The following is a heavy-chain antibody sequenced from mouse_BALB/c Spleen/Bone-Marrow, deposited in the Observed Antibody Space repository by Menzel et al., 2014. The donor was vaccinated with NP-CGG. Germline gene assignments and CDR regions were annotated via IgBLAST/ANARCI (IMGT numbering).Heavy chain of an antibody. CDR1: GYSFTTYW. D-gene: IGHD2-1*01. CDR2: IHPSDSET. V-gene: IGHV1-61*01. CDR3: AREKVYYGISWFAY. J-gene: IGHJ3*01. Sequence: VQVVESGTEVVRPGASVKLSCKASGYSFTTYWLNWVKQRPGQGLEWIGMIHPSDSETRLNQKFKDKATLTVDKSSSTAYMQLSSPTSEDSAVYYCAREKVYYGISWFAYWGQGTLVTVSA.